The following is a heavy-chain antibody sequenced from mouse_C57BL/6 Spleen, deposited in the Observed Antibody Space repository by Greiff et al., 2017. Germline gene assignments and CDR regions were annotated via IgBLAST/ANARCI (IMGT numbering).Heavy chain of an antibody. CDR1: GYTFTSYW. J-gene: IGHJ2*02. Sequence: QVQLQQPGAELVKPGASVKMSCKASGYTFTSYWITWVKQRPGQGLEWIGDIYPGSGSTNYNEKFKSKATLTVDTSSSTAYMQLSSLTSEYSAVYYCARLGSNYRAYYFDYWGQGTSLTVSS. V-gene: IGHV1-55*01. CDR3: ARLGSNYRAYYFDY. CDR2: IYPGSGST. D-gene: IGHD2-5*01.